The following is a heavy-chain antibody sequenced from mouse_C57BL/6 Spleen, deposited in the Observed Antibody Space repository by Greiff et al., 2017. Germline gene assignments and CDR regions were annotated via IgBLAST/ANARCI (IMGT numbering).Heavy chain of an antibody. Sequence: QVQLQQPGAELVRPGSSAKLSCKASGYTFTSYWMHWVKQRPIQGLEWIGNIDPSDSETHYNQKFKDKATLTVDKSSSTAYMQLSSLTSEDSAVYYCARDSNYVHYFDYWGQGTTLTVSS. CDR1: GYTFTSYW. CDR3: ARDSNYVHYFDY. CDR2: IDPSDSET. D-gene: IGHD2-5*01. J-gene: IGHJ2*01. V-gene: IGHV1-52*01.